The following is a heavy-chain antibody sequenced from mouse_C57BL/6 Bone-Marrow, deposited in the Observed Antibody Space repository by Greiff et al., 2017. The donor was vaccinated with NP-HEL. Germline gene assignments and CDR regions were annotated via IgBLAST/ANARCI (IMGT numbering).Heavy chain of an antibody. V-gene: IGHV1-36*01. CDR1: GFTFTDYY. Sequence: VQLQQSGPVLVKPGPSVKISCKASGFTFTDYYMHWVKQSHGKSLEWIGLVYPYNGGTSYNQKFKGKATLTVATSSSTAYMELNSLTSEDSAVYSGARSNYYGASSWYFDVWGTGTTVTVSS. CDR2: VYPYNGGT. J-gene: IGHJ1*03. D-gene: IGHD1-1*01. CDR3: ARSNYYGASSWYFDV.